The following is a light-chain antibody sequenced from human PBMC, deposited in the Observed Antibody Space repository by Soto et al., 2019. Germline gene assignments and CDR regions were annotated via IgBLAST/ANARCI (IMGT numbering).Light chain of an antibody. CDR2: DDR. CDR1: NIGRKS. CDR3: CSYAGGYTHAV. J-gene: IGLJ2*01. V-gene: IGLV3-21*02. Sequence: SYELTQPPSVSVAPGQTARITCGGTNIGRKSVHWYQQKPGQAPVVVVYDDRDRPSGIPERFSGSKSGNTASLTISGLQAEDEADYYCCSYAGGYTHAVFGGGTKLTVL.